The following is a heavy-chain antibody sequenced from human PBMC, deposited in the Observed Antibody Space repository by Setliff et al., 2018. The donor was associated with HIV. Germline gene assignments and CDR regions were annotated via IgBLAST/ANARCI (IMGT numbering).Heavy chain of an antibody. CDR2: INPNSGGT. CDR3: ARWVRGVAYYFDY. CDR1: GYTFTGYY. D-gene: IGHD3-10*01. V-gene: IGHV1-2*02. J-gene: IGHJ4*02. Sequence: ASVKVSCKASGYTFTGYYMHWVRQAPGQGLEWMGWINPNSGGTNYAQRFQGRVTMTRDTSISTAYMELSRLRSDDPAVYYCARWVRGVAYYFDYWGQGTLVTVSS.